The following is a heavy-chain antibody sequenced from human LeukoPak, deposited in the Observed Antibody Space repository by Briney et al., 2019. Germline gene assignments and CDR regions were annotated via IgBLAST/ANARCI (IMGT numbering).Heavy chain of an antibody. V-gene: IGHV1-24*01. CDR1: GYTLTELS. D-gene: IGHD3-22*01. CDR2: FDPEDGET. CDR3: ATSPYYYDSSGYYRVFDY. Sequence: ASVKVSCKVSGYTLTELSMHWVRQAPGKGLEWRGGFDPEDGETIYAQKFQGRVTMTEDTSTDTAYMELSSLRSEDTAVYYCATSPYYYDSSGYYRVFDYWGQGTLVTVSS. J-gene: IGHJ4*02.